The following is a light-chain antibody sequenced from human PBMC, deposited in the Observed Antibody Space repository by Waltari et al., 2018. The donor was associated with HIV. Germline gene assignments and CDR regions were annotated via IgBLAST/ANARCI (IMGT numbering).Light chain of an antibody. CDR1: SSHIGAGYH. CDR2: GNS. J-gene: IGLJ1*01. Sequence: QSVLTQPPSVSGAPGQGVTISCTGSSSHIGAGYHVHWYQQLPGTAPKLLIYGNSNRPSGVPDRFSGSKSGTSASLAITGLQAEDEADYHCQSHDSSLSGYVFGTGTKVTVL. V-gene: IGLV1-40*01. CDR3: QSHDSSLSGYV.